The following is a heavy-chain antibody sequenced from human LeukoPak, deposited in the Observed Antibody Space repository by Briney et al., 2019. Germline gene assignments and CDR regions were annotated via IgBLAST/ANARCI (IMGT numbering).Heavy chain of an antibody. D-gene: IGHD3-16*01. V-gene: IGHV3-48*01. Sequence: GGSLRLSCAASGFTFSSYSMNWVRQAPGKGLEWVSYISSSSSTIYYADSVKGRFTISRDNAKNSLYLQMNSLRAEDTAVYYCARDMIYPYWGQGTMVTVSS. CDR1: GFTFSSYS. CDR3: ARDMIYPY. CDR2: ISSSSSTI. J-gene: IGHJ3*01.